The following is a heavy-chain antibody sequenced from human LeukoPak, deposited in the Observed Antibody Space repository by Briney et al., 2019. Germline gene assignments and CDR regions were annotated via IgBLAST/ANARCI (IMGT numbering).Heavy chain of an antibody. D-gene: IGHD6-19*01. Sequence: GGSLRLSCAASGFTFRSYAVNWVRQAPGKGLEWVSAISGSGSSTYYADSVKGRFTISRDNSKNTLYLQMNSLRAEDTAVYYCAKDGPGGWGYFDYWGQGTLVTVSS. CDR1: GFTFRSYA. CDR3: AKDGPGGWGYFDY. CDR2: ISGSGSST. J-gene: IGHJ4*02. V-gene: IGHV3-23*01.